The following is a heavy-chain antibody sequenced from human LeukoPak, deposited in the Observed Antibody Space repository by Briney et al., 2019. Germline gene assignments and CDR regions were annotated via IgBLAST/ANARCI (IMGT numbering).Heavy chain of an antibody. D-gene: IGHD3-22*01. V-gene: IGHV3-48*03. CDR3: AREGDSSGYYFGYFDY. Sequence: GGSLRLSCAASGFTFSSYEMNWVRQAPGKGLEWVSYISSSGSTIYYADSVKGRFTISRDNAKNSLYLQMNSLRAEDTAVYYCAREGDSSGYYFGYFDYWGQGTLVTVSS. CDR1: GFTFSSYE. J-gene: IGHJ4*02. CDR2: ISSSGSTI.